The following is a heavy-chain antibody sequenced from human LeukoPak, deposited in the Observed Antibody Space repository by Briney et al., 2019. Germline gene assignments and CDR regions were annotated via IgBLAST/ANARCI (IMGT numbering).Heavy chain of an antibody. CDR3: ARVPSSSWYGWFDP. CDR1: GYTFTSYG. D-gene: IGHD6-13*01. Sequence: ASAKVSCKASGYTFTSYGISWVRQAPGQGLEWMGWISAYNGNTNYAQKLQGRVTMTTDTSTSTAYMELRSLRSDDTAVYYCARVPSSSWYGWFDPWGQGTLVTVSS. CDR2: ISAYNGNT. J-gene: IGHJ5*02. V-gene: IGHV1-18*01.